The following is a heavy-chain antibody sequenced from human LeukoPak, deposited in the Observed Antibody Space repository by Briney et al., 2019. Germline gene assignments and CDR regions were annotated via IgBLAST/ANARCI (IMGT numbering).Heavy chain of an antibody. V-gene: IGHV3-7*01. Sequence: RGSLRLSCAASGFTFSSYWTSWVRQAPGKGLEWVANIKQDGSEKYYVDSVKGRFTISRDNAKNSLYLQMNSLRAEDTAVYYCARIPPLSSSSYYFDYWGQGTLVTVSS. D-gene: IGHD6-13*01. J-gene: IGHJ4*02. CDR1: GFTFSSYW. CDR3: ARIPPLSSSSYYFDY. CDR2: IKQDGSEK.